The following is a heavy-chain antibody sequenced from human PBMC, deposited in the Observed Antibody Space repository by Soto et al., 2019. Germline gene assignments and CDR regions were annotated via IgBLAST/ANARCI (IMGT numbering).Heavy chain of an antibody. D-gene: IGHD6-19*01. CDR1: GDSISSNNW. CDR2: IYHSGST. Sequence: QVQLQESGPGLVKPSGTLSLTCTVSGDSISSNNWWNWVRQPPGKGLEWIGEIYHSGSTNYNPSPSGRVIISVDTANNQCSLRLSSVTAADTAIYYCARGLSLVVAGNRLGLPDYWGQGTLVTVSS. J-gene: IGHJ4*02. V-gene: IGHV4-4*02. CDR3: ARGLSLVVAGNRLGLPDY.